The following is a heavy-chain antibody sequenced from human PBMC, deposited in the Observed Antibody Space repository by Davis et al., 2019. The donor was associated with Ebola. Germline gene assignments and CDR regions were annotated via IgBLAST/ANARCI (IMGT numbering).Heavy chain of an antibody. D-gene: IGHD3-16*01. CDR1: GFTLSGYF. CDR2: ITSSGTNK. Sequence: GGSLRLSCAASGFTLSGYFMGWIRQAPGKGLEWVSYITSSGTNKYYTDSVRGRFIISRDSAKSSLYLQMNSLRAEETAVYFCARMFGDDYYYYHFDYWGQGTLVTVSS. CDR3: ARMFGDDYYYYHFDY. V-gene: IGHV3-11*04. J-gene: IGHJ4*02.